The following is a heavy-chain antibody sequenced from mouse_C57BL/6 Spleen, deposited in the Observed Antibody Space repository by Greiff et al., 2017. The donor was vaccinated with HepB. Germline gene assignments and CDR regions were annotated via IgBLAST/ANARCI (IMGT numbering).Heavy chain of an antibody. CDR1: GYTFTSYW. D-gene: IGHD1-1*01. J-gene: IGHJ2*01. V-gene: IGHV1-59*01. Sequence: VQLQQPGAELVRPGTSVKLSCKASGYTFTSYWMHWVKQRPGQGLEWIGVIDPSDSYTNYNQKFKGKATLTVDTSSSTAYMQLSSLTSEDSAVYYCARSDYYGSSYVDYFDYWGQGTTLTVSS. CDR2: IDPSDSYT. CDR3: ARSDYYGSSYVDYFDY.